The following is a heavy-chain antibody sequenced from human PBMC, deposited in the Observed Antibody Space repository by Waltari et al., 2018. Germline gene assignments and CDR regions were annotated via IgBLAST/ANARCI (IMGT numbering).Heavy chain of an antibody. D-gene: IGHD3-9*01. J-gene: IGHJ4*02. CDR2: INHSGRT. Sequence: QVQLQQWGAGLLKPSETLSLTCDVYGGSFSGYSWSWIRQPPGKGLEWIGEINHSGRTNYNPSLKSRVTISVDTSKNQFSLKLSSVTAADTAVYYCARLRRYFDWLFVAYDYWGQGTLVTVSS. CDR3: ARLRRYFDWLFVAYDY. V-gene: IGHV4-34*01. CDR1: GGSFSGYS.